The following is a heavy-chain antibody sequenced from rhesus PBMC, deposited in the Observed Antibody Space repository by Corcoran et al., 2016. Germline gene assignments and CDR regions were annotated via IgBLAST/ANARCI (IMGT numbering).Heavy chain of an antibody. D-gene: IGHD6-25*01. CDR1: GGSISGYSY. V-gene: IGHV4-73*01. CDR2: IYGKSART. J-gene: IGHJ4*01. CDR3: AAPRAAGFDY. Sequence: QVKLQQWGDGLVKPSETLSLTCAVYGGSISGYSYWSWIRQPPGKGLEWIVYIYGKSARTNDNPSRKNLVTSSKDTSKNQFSLKRSSVTGADTAGYYCAAPRAAGFDYWGQGVLVTVSS.